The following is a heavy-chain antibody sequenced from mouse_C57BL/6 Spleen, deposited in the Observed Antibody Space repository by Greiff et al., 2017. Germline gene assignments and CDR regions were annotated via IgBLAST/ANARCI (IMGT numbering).Heavy chain of an antibody. V-gene: IGHV10-1*01. CDR2: IRSKSNNYAT. Sequence: GGGLVQPKGSLKLSCAASGFSFNTYAMNWVRQAPGKGLEWVARIRSKSNNYATYYADSVKDRFTISRDDSESMLYLQMNNLKTEDTAMYYCVAGSSSYYAMDYWGQGTSVTVSS. CDR1: GFSFNTYA. D-gene: IGHD1-1*01. CDR3: VAGSSSYYAMDY. J-gene: IGHJ4*01.